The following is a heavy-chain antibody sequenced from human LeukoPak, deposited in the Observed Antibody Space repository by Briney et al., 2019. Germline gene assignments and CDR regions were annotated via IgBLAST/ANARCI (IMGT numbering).Heavy chain of an antibody. CDR1: GYTFTSYG. V-gene: IGHV1-18*01. Sequence: ASVKVSCKTSGYTFTSYGVYWLRQAPGQGLEWMGWISGYNGVTNYVQNLQGRVTMSTDTSTSTAYMELSSLTSDDTAVYYCARARGRWYGGFYFDLWGPGTLVTVSS. J-gene: IGHJ4*02. CDR2: ISGYNGVT. D-gene: IGHD6-13*01. CDR3: ARARGRWYGGFYFDL.